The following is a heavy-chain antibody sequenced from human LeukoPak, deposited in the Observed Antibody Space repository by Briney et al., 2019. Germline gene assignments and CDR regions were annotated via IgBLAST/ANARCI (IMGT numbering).Heavy chain of an antibody. CDR1: GFTFSSYW. CDR2: IKQDGSEK. Sequence: GGSLRLSCAASGFTFSSYWMSWVRQAPGKGLEWVANIKQDGSEKYYVDSVKGRFTISRDNAKNSLYLQMNSLSAEDTAFYYCAKDLYDNSGYFGLDYWGQGTLVTVSS. D-gene: IGHD3-22*01. CDR3: AKDLYDNSGYFGLDY. J-gene: IGHJ4*02. V-gene: IGHV3-7*03.